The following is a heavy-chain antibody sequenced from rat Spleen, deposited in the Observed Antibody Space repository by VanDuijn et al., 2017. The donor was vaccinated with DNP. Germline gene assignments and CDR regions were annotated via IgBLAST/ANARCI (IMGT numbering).Heavy chain of an antibody. D-gene: IGHD1-6*01. CDR2: ITYDDSST. CDR3: AGYYGLLYYWYFDF. J-gene: IGHJ1*01. Sequence: EVQLVESGGGLVQPGRSLKLSCAASGFTFSDFNMAWVRQAPKKGLEWVATITYDDSSTYYRDSVKGRFTISRDNAKTTLYLQMDSLRSEDTATYYCAGYYGLLYYWYFDFWGPGTMVTVSS. V-gene: IGHV5-7*01. CDR1: GFTFSDFN.